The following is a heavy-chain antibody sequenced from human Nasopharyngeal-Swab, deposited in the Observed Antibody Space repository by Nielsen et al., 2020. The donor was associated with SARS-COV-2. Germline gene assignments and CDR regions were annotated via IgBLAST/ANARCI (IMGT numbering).Heavy chain of an antibody. V-gene: IGHV4-61*02. CDR3: AREGSSWYKFDY. CDR2: IYTSGST. J-gene: IGHJ4*02. Sequence: SETLSLTCTVSGGSISSGSYYWSWIRQPAGKGLEWIGRIYTSGSTNYNPSLKSRVTISVDTSKNQFSLKLSSVTAADTAVYYCAREGSSWYKFDYWGRGTLVTVSS. CDR1: GGSISSGSYY. D-gene: IGHD6-13*01.